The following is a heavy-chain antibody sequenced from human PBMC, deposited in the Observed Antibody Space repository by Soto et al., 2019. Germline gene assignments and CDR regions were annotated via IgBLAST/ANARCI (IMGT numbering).Heavy chain of an antibody. Sequence: QVQLVQSGAEVKKPGSSVKVSCKASGGHFSSYAISWVRQAPGQGLEWMGGIIPIFGTANYAQKFQGRVTITEDESTSTAYMELSSLRSEDTAVYYCLVPAAMPPWEWFDPWGQGTLVTVSS. CDR3: LVPAAMPPWEWFDP. CDR1: GGHFSSYA. J-gene: IGHJ5*02. CDR2: IIPIFGTA. V-gene: IGHV1-69*12. D-gene: IGHD2-2*01.